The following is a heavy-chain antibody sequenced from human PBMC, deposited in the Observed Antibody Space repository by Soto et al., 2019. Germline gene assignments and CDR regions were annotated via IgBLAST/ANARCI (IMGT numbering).Heavy chain of an antibody. Sequence: QVQLVESGGGVVQPGRSLRLSCAASGFTFSSHGMHWVRQAPGKGLEWVSVISHDGREDYYAESVRGRFTFSRDSSKNXWYLQMNSLRPEDTAGYYWTKVRSAGGGGDCLCDYWVQGSLVSVSS. CDR1: GFTFSSHG. CDR3: TKVRSAGGGGDCLCDY. CDR2: ISHDGRED. D-gene: IGHD2-21*02. V-gene: IGHV3-30*18. J-gene: IGHJ4*02.